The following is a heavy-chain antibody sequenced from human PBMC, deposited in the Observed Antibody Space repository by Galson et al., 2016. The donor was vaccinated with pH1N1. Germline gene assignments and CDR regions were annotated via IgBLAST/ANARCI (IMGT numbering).Heavy chain of an antibody. CDR3: ARESYRCSGGSCYFDS. CDR1: GYTFASYA. D-gene: IGHD2-15*01. CDR2: IHTTTGDP. Sequence: SVEVSCKASGYTFASYAINWVRQVPGQGLEWMGWIHTTTGDPSYGQGFTGRFVFSLDTSVTTAYLQISSLKTEDAAVYYCARESYRCSGGSCYFDSWGQGTLVTVSS. V-gene: IGHV7-4-1*02. J-gene: IGHJ4*02.